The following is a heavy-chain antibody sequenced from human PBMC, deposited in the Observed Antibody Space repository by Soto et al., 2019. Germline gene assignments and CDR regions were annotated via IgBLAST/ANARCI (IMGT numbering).Heavy chain of an antibody. J-gene: IGHJ6*02. V-gene: IGHV3-73*01. D-gene: IGHD2-21*01. Sequence: GGSLRLSCAASGFTFSGSAMHWVRQASGKGLEWVGRIRSKANSYATAYAASVKGRFTISRDDSKNTAYLQMNSLKTEDTAVYYCTRHLSVAIPSRIYYYYGMDVWGQGTTVTVSS. CDR3: TRHLSVAIPSRIYYYYGMDV. CDR1: GFTFSGSA. CDR2: IRSKANSYAT.